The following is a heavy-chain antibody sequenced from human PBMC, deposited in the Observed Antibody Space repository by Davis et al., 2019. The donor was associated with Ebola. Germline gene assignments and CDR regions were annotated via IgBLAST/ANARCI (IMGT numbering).Heavy chain of an antibody. V-gene: IGHV1-18*04. CDR2: INPHNGNT. D-gene: IGHD1-1*01. Sequence: ASVKVSCKASGYTFTNYGITWVRQAPGQGLEWMGWINPHNGNTNYAQNVQGRVTMTTDTSTSTAYLEVGSLKSDDTAVYYCARAQFPTTSDHWGQGTLVTVSS. CDR1: GYTFTNYG. J-gene: IGHJ4*02. CDR3: ARAQFPTTSDH.